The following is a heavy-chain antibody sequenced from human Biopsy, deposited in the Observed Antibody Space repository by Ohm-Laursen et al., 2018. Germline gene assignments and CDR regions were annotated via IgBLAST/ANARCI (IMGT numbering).Heavy chain of an antibody. Sequence: WQTLSLTCAAYGESFNGYYWSWIRQTPGKGLEWIGEINHSGRTNYNPSLKSRVTISVDTSKNQFSLKVRSVTAADTAVYYCVRGVDYYDPYHYYALDVWGQGTTVTVSS. CDR2: INHSGRT. CDR1: GESFNGYY. V-gene: IGHV4-34*01. CDR3: VRGVDYYDPYHYYALDV. D-gene: IGHD3-22*01. J-gene: IGHJ6*02.